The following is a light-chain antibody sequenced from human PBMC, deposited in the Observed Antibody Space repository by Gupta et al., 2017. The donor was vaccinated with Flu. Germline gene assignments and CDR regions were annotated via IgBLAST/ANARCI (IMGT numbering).Light chain of an antibody. V-gene: IGLV1-40*01. CDR3: QSYDSSLSGFYV. CDR1: SSNIGAGYD. J-gene: IGLJ1*01. CDR2: GNS. Sequence: QSVLTQPPSVSGAPGQRVTISCTWSSSNIGAGYDVPWYQQLPGTAPKLLIYGNSNRPSGVPDRFSGSKSGTSASLAITGLQAEDEADYYCQSYDSSLSGFYVFGTGTKVTVL.